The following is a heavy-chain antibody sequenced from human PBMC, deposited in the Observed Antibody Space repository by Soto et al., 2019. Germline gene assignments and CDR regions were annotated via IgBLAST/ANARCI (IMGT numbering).Heavy chain of an antibody. CDR3: ARLPYSNYKQTYYYYYMDV. CDR2: IYYSGST. V-gene: IGHV4-59*08. J-gene: IGHJ6*03. CDR1: GGSISSYY. Sequence: SETLSLTCTVSGGSISSYYWSWIRQPPGKGLEWIGYIYYSGSTNYNPSLKSRVTISVDTSKNQFSLKLSSVTAADTAVYYCARLPYSNYKQTYYYYYMDVWGKGTTVTVSS. D-gene: IGHD4-4*01.